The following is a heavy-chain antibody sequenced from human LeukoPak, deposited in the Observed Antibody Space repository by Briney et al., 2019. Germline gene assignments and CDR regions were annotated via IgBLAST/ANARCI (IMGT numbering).Heavy chain of an antibody. V-gene: IGHV3-74*01. CDR3: AKDQGASGWGAFDY. D-gene: IGHD6-19*01. CDR1: GFTFSNYW. CDR2: INSDGSST. Sequence: GGYLRRSGAASGFTFSNYWMHWVRQAPGNGLVWVSSINSDGSSTSYEDSVKGRFTISRDNAKNTLYLQMNSLRPEDTALYYCAKDQGASGWGAFDYWGQGTLVTVSS. J-gene: IGHJ4*02.